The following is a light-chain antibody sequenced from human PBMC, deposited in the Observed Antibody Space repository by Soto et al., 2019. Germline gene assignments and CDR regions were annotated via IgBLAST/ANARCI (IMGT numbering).Light chain of an antibody. V-gene: IGKV3-15*01. CDR2: GAS. Sequence: EIVLTQSPATLSLSPGERATLSCRASQSISDTLAWYQQKPGQAPRLLIYGASRRATGFPARFSGTGSGTEFTLTISSLQSEDFALYYCQQYNDWPLTFGQGTKVDIK. CDR1: QSISDT. CDR3: QQYNDWPLT. J-gene: IGKJ1*01.